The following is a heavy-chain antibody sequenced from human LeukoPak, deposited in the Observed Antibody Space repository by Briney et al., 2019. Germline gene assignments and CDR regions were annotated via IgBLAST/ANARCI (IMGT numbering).Heavy chain of an antibody. CDR1: GFTFSSYG. V-gene: IGHV3-30*18. D-gene: IGHD3-22*01. CDR2: ISYDGSNK. J-gene: IGHJ4*02. Sequence: PGGSLRLSCAASGFTFSSYGMHWVRQAPGKGLEWVAVISYDGSNKYYAGSVKGRFTISRDNSKNTLYLQMNSLRAEDTAVYYCAKDPYYYDSSGYYGVYYWGQGTLVTVSS. CDR3: AKDPYYYDSSGYYGVYY.